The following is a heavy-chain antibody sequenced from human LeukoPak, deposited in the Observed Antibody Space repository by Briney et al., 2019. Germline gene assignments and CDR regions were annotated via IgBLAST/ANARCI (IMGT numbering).Heavy chain of an antibody. CDR2: IYTSGST. J-gene: IGHJ6*03. Sequence: MTSETLSLTCAVSGGSISSYYWRWIRQPAGKGLEWIGRIYTSGSTNYNPSLKSRVTMSVDTSKNQFSLKLSSVTAADTAVYYCARCRPRYSSNHYYYYMDVWGKGTTVTVSS. D-gene: IGHD6-13*01. V-gene: IGHV4-4*07. CDR1: GGSISSYY. CDR3: ARCRPRYSSNHYYYYMDV.